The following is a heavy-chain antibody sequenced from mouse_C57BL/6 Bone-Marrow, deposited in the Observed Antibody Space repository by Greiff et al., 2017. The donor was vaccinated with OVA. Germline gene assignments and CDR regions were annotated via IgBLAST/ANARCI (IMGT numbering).Heavy chain of an antibody. Sequence: VQLQQPGAELVKPGASVKLSCKASGYTFTSYWMHWVKQRPGQGLEWIGMIHPNSGSTNYNEKFKSKATLTVDKSSSTAYMQLSSLTSEDAAVYYCQGWTKGRFAYWGQGTLVTVSA. V-gene: IGHV1-64*01. CDR2: IHPNSGST. CDR3: QGWTKGRFAY. J-gene: IGHJ3*01. D-gene: IGHD1-1*02. CDR1: GYTFTSYW.